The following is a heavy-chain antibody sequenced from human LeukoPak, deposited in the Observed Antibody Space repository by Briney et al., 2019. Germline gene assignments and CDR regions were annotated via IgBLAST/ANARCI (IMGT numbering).Heavy chain of an antibody. CDR2: IKQDGREK. Sequence: GSLRLSCGASGVTFRIYWMRWVRQAPGKGMEGGANIKQDGREKYYLDFVRGLFHLSRDNAKNSLYLQMNSLRVEDTAVYYCARNTYYYERSGWKAFDIWGQGTMVTVSS. CDR3: ARNTYYYERSGWKAFDI. J-gene: IGHJ3*02. CDR1: GVTFRIYW. D-gene: IGHD3-22*01. V-gene: IGHV3-7*01.